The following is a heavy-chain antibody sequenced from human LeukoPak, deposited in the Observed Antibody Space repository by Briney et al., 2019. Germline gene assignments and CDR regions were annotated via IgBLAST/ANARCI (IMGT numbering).Heavy chain of an antibody. CDR3: AGGIVGAYSYAFDI. CDR1: DGSISYYY. J-gene: IGHJ3*02. V-gene: IGHV4-4*07. Sequence: PSETLSLTCTVSDGSISYYYWSWIRQPAGKGLEWIGRIYVGGSTNYSPSLKSRVSMSLDKSKNQFSLKLSSVTAADTAVYYCAGGIVGAYSYAFDIWGQGTMVTVSS. CDR2: IYVGGST. D-gene: IGHD1-26*01.